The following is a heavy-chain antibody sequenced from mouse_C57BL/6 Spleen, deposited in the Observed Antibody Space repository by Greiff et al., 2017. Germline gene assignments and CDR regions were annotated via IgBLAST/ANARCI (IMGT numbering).Heavy chain of an antibody. D-gene: IGHD3-2*02. CDR1: GYTFTSYW. CDR3: ARKTAQATWFFAY. Sequence: QVQLQQPGAELVKPGASVKLSCKASGYTFTSYWMHWVKQRPGQGLEWIGMIHPNSGSTNYNEKFKSKATLTVDKSSSTAYMQLSSLTSEDSAVYDCARKTAQATWFFAYWGQGTLVTVSA. J-gene: IGHJ3*01. CDR2: IHPNSGST. V-gene: IGHV1-64*01.